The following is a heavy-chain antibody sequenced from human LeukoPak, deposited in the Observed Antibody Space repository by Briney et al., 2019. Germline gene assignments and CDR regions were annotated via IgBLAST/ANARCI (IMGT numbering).Heavy chain of an antibody. CDR3: TGHHQAYSRTY. J-gene: IGHJ4*02. CDR1: GFTFSSYW. CDR2: IKQDGSEK. V-gene: IGHV3-7*01. D-gene: IGHD4-11*01. Sequence: GGSLRLSCAASGFTFSSYWMSWVRQAPGKGLEWVANIKQDGSEKYYVDSVKGRFTISRDNAKDTLYLQMNSLRAEDTAVYYCTGHHQAYSRTYWGQGTLVTVSS.